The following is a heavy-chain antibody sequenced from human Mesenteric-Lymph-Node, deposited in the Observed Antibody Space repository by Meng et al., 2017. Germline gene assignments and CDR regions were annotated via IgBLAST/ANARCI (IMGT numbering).Heavy chain of an antibody. V-gene: IGHV4-34*01. CDR3: AREGRSHQVGVSVY. Sequence: QEQAQQGGEGPLKPLEARSPTGSVDGGSFRGYYWGWIRQPPGKGLELIGEINHSGSTNYNPSLKSRVTISVDTSKNQFSLKLRFVTAADTAVYYCAREGRSHQVGVSVYWGQGNLVTVSS. CDR2: INHSGST. D-gene: IGHD2-21*01. J-gene: IGHJ4*02. CDR1: GGSFRGYY.